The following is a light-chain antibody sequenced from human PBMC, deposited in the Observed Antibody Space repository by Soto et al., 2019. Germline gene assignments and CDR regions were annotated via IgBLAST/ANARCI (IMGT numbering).Light chain of an antibody. CDR1: SSDIGKYDL. V-gene: IGLV2-18*02. CDR3: SSYISTSRYV. J-gene: IGLJ1*01. Sequence: QSALTQPPSVSGSPGQSVTISCTGTSSDIGKYDLVSWYQQSPGTAPKLIIYEVTNRPSGVPARFSGSKSGNTASLTISGLQAEDEADYYCSSYISTSRYVFGAGTKLTVL. CDR2: EVT.